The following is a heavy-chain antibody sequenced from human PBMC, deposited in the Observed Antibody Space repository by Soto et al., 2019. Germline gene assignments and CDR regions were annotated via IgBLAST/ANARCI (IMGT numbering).Heavy chain of an antibody. Sequence: PGGSLRLSCAVSGFSSEDYAMHWVRQAPGKGLEWVSAISGSGGSTYYADSVKGRFTISRDNSKNTLYLQMNSLRAEDTAVYYCAKDLYGDYGGIDYWGQGTLVTVS. CDR1: GFSSEDYA. D-gene: IGHD4-17*01. V-gene: IGHV3-23*01. CDR3: AKDLYGDYGGIDY. CDR2: ISGSGGST. J-gene: IGHJ4*02.